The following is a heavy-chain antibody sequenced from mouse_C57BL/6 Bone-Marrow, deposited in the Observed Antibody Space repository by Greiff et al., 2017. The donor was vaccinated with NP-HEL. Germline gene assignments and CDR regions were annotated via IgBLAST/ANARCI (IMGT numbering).Heavy chain of an antibody. CDR2: IYPGDGDT. D-gene: IGHD2-5*01. Sequence: QVQLQQSGPELVKPGASVKISCKASGYAFSSSWMNWVKQRPGKGLEWIGRIYPGDGDTNYNGKFKGKATLTADKSSSTAYMQLSSLTAEDSAVYVCARGRIVTTYYAMDYWGQGTSVTVSS. V-gene: IGHV1-82*01. CDR3: ARGRIVTTYYAMDY. CDR1: GYAFSSSW. J-gene: IGHJ4*01.